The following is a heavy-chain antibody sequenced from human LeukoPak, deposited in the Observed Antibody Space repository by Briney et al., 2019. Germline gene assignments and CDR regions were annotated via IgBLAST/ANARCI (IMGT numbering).Heavy chain of an antibody. J-gene: IGHJ4*02. Sequence: GGSLRLSCAASGFTFSSYAMSWVRQAPGKRLEWVSAISGSGGSTYYADSVKGRFTISRDNSKNTLYLQMNSLRAEDTAVYYCAKDRSYGSGSYRYWGQGTLVTVSS. D-gene: IGHD3-10*01. V-gene: IGHV3-23*01. CDR3: AKDRSYGSGSYRY. CDR1: GFTFSSYA. CDR2: ISGSGGST.